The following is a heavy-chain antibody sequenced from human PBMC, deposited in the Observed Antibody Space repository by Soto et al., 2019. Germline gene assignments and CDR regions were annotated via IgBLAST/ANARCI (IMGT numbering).Heavy chain of an antibody. CDR3: ARLVSVVVPAGDLPVVDV. V-gene: IGHV4-59*08. CDR2: IYYSGST. CDR1: GGSISSYY. D-gene: IGHD2-2*01. J-gene: IGHJ6*04. Sequence: SETLSLTCTVSGGSISSYYWSWIRQPPGKGLEWIGYIYYSGSTNYNPSLKSRVTISVDTSKNQFSLKLSSVTAADTAVYYCARLVSVVVPAGDLPVVDVWGKGTTVTVSS.